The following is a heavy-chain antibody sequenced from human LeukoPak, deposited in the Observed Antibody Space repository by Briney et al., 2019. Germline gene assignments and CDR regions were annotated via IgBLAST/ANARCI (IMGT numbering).Heavy chain of an antibody. J-gene: IGHJ4*02. CDR2: IYHSGTT. CDR1: GGSISSGGYS. Sequence: SETLSLTCAVSGGSISSGGYSWSWLRQPPGKGLEWIGYIYHSGTTFYHPSLKSRVTISIDKSKNQFSLRLSSVTAADTAVYYCAAQYYYGSGSYSHWGQGTLVTVSS. CDR3: AAQYYYGSGSYSH. V-gene: IGHV4-30-2*01. D-gene: IGHD3-10*01.